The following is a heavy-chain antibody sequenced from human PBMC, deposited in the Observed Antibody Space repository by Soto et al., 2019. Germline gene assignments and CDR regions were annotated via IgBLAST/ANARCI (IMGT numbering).Heavy chain of an antibody. CDR1: GYTFTNYY. Sequence: GESLKISRQASGYTFTNYYIAWVRQVPGKGLEWMGRIDPSDSYIKYSPSFEGHVTMSVDKSISTAFLQWSRLEASDTAMYFCAIPLARTTPFDYWGQGSLVTVSS. V-gene: IGHV5-10-1*01. J-gene: IGHJ4*02. CDR3: AIPLARTTPFDY. CDR2: IDPSDSYI. D-gene: IGHD1-7*01.